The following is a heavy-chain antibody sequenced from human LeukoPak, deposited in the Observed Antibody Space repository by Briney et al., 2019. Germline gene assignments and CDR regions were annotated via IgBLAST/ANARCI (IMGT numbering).Heavy chain of an antibody. CDR1: GGSISSYY. V-gene: IGHV4-59*01. D-gene: IGHD6-13*01. J-gene: IGHJ6*03. Sequence: SETLSLTCTVSGGSISSYYWSWIRQSPGKGLEWIGYIYYSGSTKYNPSLKSRVTISVDTSKNQFSLKLNSVTAADTAVYYCAREIGSSWYSVGYYYYMDVWGKGTTVTVSS. CDR3: AREIGSSWYSVGYYYYMDV. CDR2: IYYSGST.